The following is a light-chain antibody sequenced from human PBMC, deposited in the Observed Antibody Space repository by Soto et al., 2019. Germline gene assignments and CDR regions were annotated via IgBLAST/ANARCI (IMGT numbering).Light chain of an antibody. CDR2: WAS. CDR1: QSVLYTSNNRNY. CDR3: QQYYTPPWT. Sequence: DIVMTQSPVSLAVSLGERATINCKSSQSVLYTSNNRNYLAWYQQKPGQPPKLIIYWASTRESGVPDRFSGGGSGTDFTLTISSLQAEDVAVYYCQQYYTPPWTFGQGTKVEIK. J-gene: IGKJ1*01. V-gene: IGKV4-1*01.